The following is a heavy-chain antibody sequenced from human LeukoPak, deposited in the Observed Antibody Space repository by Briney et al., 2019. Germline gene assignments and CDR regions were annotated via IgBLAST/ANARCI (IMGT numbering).Heavy chain of an antibody. D-gene: IGHD2-15*01. J-gene: IGHJ4*02. CDR2: IYGGGGT. CDR1: GFTVSGNY. CDR3: TRDLICSGGSCYSDY. Sequence: GGSLRLSCAASGFTVSGNYMSRVRQAPGKGLEWVSAIYGGGGTYYADSVKGRFTISRDNSKNTLYLQMNSLRAEDTAVYYCTRDLICSGGSCYSDYWGQGTLVTVSS. V-gene: IGHV3-53*01.